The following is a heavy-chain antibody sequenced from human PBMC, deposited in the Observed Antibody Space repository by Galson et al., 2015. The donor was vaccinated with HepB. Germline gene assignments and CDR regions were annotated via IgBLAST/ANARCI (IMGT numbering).Heavy chain of an antibody. D-gene: IGHD3-10*01. CDR2: INAGNGKT. J-gene: IGHJ4*02. Sequence: SVKVSCKASGYTFTDYAIHWVRQAPGQRLEWMGWINAGNGKTKYSQKFQGRVTITRDTSASTAYMELSSLRSEDTAVYYCARVIWFGELTDWGQGTLVTVSS. V-gene: IGHV1-3*01. CDR1: GYTFTDYA. CDR3: ARVIWFGELTD.